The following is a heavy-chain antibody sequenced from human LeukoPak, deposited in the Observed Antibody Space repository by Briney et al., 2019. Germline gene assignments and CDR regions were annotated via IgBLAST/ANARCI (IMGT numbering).Heavy chain of an antibody. D-gene: IGHD1-26*01. CDR2: TIPIFETE. V-gene: IGHV1-69*06. CDR3: ARGPGSSFDY. J-gene: IGHJ4*02. Sequence: AAKVSCKTSGGTFSAYGVSWVRQAPGQGLEWMGGTIPIFETEDYAQKFQGRVTITADKSTSTAYMDLSSLRSEDTAVSYCARGPGSSFDYWGQGTLVTVSS. CDR1: GGTFSAYG.